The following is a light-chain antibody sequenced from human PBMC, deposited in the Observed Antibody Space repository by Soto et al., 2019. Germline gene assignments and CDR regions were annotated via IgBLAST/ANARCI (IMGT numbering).Light chain of an antibody. J-gene: IGKJ1*01. CDR2: RTS. CDR1: QSFSSN. Sequence: ELVMTQSPATLSVSPGERATLSCRASQSFSSNVAWYQQKPGQAPRLLIYRTSNRATGIPDRFSGSGSGTDFTLTTSRLEPEDFAVYWCQQYDSSPRTFGQGTKVDIK. V-gene: IGKV3-20*01. CDR3: QQYDSSPRT.